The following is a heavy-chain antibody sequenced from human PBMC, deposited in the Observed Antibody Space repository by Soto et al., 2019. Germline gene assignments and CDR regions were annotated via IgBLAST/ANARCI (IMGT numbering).Heavy chain of an antibody. CDR2: IWYDGSNK. J-gene: IGHJ6*02. Sequence: GGSLRLSCAASGFTFSSYGMHWVRQAPGKGLEWVAVIWYDGSNKYYADSVKGRFTISRDNSKNTLYLQMNSLRAEDTAVYYCARAPMNLEWLLAPYGMDVWGQGTTVTVSS. V-gene: IGHV3-33*01. D-gene: IGHD3-3*01. CDR3: ARAPMNLEWLLAPYGMDV. CDR1: GFTFSSYG.